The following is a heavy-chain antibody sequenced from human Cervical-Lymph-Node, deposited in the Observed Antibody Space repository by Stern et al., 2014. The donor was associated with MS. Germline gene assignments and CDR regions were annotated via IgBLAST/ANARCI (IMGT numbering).Heavy chain of an antibody. CDR2: MYYSGRT. CDR3: ARGGGDYESDY. Sequence: QVQLQESGPGLVKPSQTLSLTCSVSGGSISSGYYWNWIRQPPGKGLEWIGYMYYSGRTYYNPSLKSRVLISGDTSNNQFSLKLSSVTAADTAVYYCARGGGDYESDYWGQGILVTVSS. CDR1: GGSISSGYY. J-gene: IGHJ4*02. V-gene: IGHV4-31*03. D-gene: IGHD4-17*01.